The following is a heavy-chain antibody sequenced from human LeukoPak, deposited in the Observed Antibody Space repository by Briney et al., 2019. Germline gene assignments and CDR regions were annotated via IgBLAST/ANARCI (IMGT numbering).Heavy chain of an antibody. CDR2: IYYSGST. D-gene: IGHD3-22*01. J-gene: IGHJ5*02. CDR3: ARDLHDSSGYYPGSWLDP. V-gene: IGHV4-31*03. CDR1: GGSISSGGYY. Sequence: PSETLSLTCTVSGGSISSGGYYWSWIRQHPGKGLEWIGYIYYSGSTYYNPSLKSRVTISVDTSKNQFSLKLSSVTAADTAVYYCARDLHDSSGYYPGSWLDPWGQGTLVTVSS.